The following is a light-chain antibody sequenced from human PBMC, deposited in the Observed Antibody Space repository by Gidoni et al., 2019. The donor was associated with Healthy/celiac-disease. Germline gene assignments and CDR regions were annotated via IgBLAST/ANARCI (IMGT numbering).Light chain of an antibody. Sequence: DIVMTQSQLSVPVTPGEPASISCRSSQSLLHSNGYNYLDWYLQKPGQSPQLLIYLGSNRASGVPDRFSGSGSGTDFTLKISRVEAEDVGVYYCMQALQTPLTFGGGTKVEIK. CDR1: QSLLHSNGYNY. CDR3: MQALQTPLT. J-gene: IGKJ4*01. CDR2: LGS. V-gene: IGKV2-28*01.